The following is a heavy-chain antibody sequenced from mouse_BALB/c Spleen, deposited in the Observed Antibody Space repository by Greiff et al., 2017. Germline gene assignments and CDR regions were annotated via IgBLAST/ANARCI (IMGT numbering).Heavy chain of an antibody. CDR3: ARSFITTVVAPDY. CDR2: INPYNDGT. Sequence: VQLKESGPELVKPGASVKMSCKASGYTFTSYVMHWVKQKPGQGLEWIGYINPYNDGTKYNEKFKGKATLTSDKSSSTAYMELSSLTSEDSAVYYCARSFITTVVAPDYWGQGTLVTVSA. D-gene: IGHD1-1*01. CDR1: GYTFTSYV. J-gene: IGHJ3*01. V-gene: IGHV1-14*01.